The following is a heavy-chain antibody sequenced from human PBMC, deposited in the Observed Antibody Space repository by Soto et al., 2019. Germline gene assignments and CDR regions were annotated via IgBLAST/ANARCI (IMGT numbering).Heavy chain of an antibody. D-gene: IGHD3-10*01. CDR3: VHCDRITHSGWFDP. V-gene: IGHV2-5*02. CDR1: GLSLSTSGEA. CDR2: IYWDDDK. Sequence: QITLKESGPTLVKPTQTLTLTCTFSGLSLSTSGEAVGWIRQPPGKALEWLALIYWDDDKRYNPTLKTRLTITKATSKTRVVLTLTNIDPVATDKYYCVHCDRITHSGWFDPWGHGFLVTVCS. J-gene: IGHJ5*02.